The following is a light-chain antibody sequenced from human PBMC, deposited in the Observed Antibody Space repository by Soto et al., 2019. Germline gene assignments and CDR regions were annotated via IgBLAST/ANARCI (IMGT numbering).Light chain of an antibody. CDR1: QSVLYSSNNKNY. CDR2: WAS. Sequence: DLLMTHSPDSLAVSRGERATINCKSSQSVLYSSNNKNYLAWYQQKPGQPPKLLIYWASTRESGVPDRFSGSGSGTDFTLTISSLEPEDFAVYYCQQRRSWPPTITFGQGTRLEIK. V-gene: IGKV4-1*01. CDR3: QQRRSWPPTIT. J-gene: IGKJ5*01.